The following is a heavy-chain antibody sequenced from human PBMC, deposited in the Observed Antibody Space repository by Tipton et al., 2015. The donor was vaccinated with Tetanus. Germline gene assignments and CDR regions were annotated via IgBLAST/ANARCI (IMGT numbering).Heavy chain of an antibody. Sequence: TLSLTCTVSGGSISSSNYYWGWIRQPPGKGLEWIGRIFYSGTTNYYPPLKSRVTISVDTSKNQFSLRLSSVTAADTAVYYCARDMRGEGGGWYTDYWGQGTLVTVSS. CDR1: GGSISSSNYY. CDR3: ARDMRGEGGGWYTDY. CDR2: IFYSGTT. V-gene: IGHV4-39*07. D-gene: IGHD6-19*01. J-gene: IGHJ4*02.